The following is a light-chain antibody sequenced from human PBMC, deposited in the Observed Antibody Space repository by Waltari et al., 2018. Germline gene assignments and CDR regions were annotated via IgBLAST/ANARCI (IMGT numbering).Light chain of an antibody. J-gene: IGKJ1*01. V-gene: IGKV3-20*01. Sequence: ENVLTQSPGTLSVSPGERATLACRASENISKYLTWYQQKPGQAPRLLIYAASTRATGIPDRFSGSGFGTDFSLTISSLEPEDFAVYYCQHYVRLPVTFGQGTKVEIK. CDR2: AAS. CDR1: ENISKY. CDR3: QHYVRLPVT.